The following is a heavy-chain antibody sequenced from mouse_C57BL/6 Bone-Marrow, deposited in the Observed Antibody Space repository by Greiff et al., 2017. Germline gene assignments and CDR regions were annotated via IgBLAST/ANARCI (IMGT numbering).Heavy chain of an antibody. D-gene: IGHD6-1*01. CDR1: GYTFTSYW. CDR3: AAAWFAY. J-gene: IGHJ3*01. V-gene: IGHV1-61*01. CDR2: IDPSDSET. Sequence: QVQLQQPGAELVRPGSSVKLSCKASGYTFTSYWMDWVKQRPGQGLEWIGNIDPSDSETHYNQEFKDKATLTVDKSSSTAYMQLSSLTSEDSAVYYCAAAWFAYWGQGTLVTVSA.